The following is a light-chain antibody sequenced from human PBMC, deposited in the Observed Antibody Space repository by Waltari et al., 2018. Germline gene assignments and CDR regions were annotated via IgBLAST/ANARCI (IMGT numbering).Light chain of an antibody. CDR1: QSLLHSDGKPY. CDR2: EVS. CDR3: KQTIQLPIT. J-gene: IGKJ5*01. V-gene: IGKV2D-29*02. Sequence: DIVMTQTPLSLSVTPGQPASLSCTSSQSLLHSDGKPYLFWYLQKPGQSPQALIYEVSNRLSGVPDRFSGSGSGTDFTLRISRVEAEDVGVYYCKQTIQLPITFGQGTRLEIK.